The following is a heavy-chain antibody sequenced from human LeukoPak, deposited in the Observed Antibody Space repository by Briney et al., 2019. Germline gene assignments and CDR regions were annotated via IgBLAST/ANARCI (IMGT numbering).Heavy chain of an antibody. CDR3: ARLSTVTTSFDY. D-gene: IGHD4-17*01. Sequence: SETLSLTCSVSGGSISTYYWSWIRQPAGKGLKWIGRFYTSGNSYYNPSLKSRVTMSVDTSKNQFSLKLSSVTAADTAVYYCARLSTVTTSFDYWGQGTLVTVSS. J-gene: IGHJ4*02. CDR2: FYTSGNS. V-gene: IGHV4-4*07. CDR1: GGSISTYY.